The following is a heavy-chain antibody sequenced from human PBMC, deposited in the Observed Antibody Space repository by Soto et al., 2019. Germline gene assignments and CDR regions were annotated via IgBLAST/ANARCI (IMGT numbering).Heavy chain of an antibody. CDR2: INSDGSST. Sequence: LRLSCAASGFTFSSYWMHWVRQAPEKGLVWVSRINSDGSSTSYADSVKGRFTISRDNAKNTLYLQMNSLRAEDTAVYYCARVTYYDFWSGAGVNAFDIWGQGTMVTVSS. CDR3: ARVTYYDFWSGAGVNAFDI. D-gene: IGHD3-3*01. V-gene: IGHV3-74*01. J-gene: IGHJ3*02. CDR1: GFTFSSYW.